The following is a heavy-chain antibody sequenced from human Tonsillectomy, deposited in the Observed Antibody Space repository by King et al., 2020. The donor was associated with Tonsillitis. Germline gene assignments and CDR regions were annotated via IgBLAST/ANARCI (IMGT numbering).Heavy chain of an antibody. CDR3: TRAELVDYDYVWGTTSYAFDI. CDR1: GFTFGDYA. V-gene: IGHV3-49*04. CDR2: IRSKAYGGTT. J-gene: IGHJ3*02. Sequence: QLVQSGGGLVQPGRSLRLSCTASGFTFGDYAMSWVRQAPGKGLEWVGFIRSKAYGGTTEYAASVKGRFTISRDDSKSIAYLQMNSLKTEDTAVYYCTRAELVDYDYVWGTTSYAFDIWGQGTMVTVSS. D-gene: IGHD3-16*01.